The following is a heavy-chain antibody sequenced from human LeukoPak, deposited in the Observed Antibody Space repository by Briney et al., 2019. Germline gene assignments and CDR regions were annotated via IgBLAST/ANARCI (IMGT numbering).Heavy chain of an antibody. CDR1: GGSFSGYY. D-gene: IGHD6-13*01. CDR3: ARSGSSWYQRNWFDP. Sequence: PSETLSLTCAVYGGSFSGYYWSWICQPPGKGLEWIGEINHSGSTNYNPSLKSRVTISVDTSKNQFSLKLSSVTAADTAVYYCARSGSSWYQRNWFDPWGQGTLVTVSS. J-gene: IGHJ5*02. V-gene: IGHV4-34*01. CDR2: INHSGST.